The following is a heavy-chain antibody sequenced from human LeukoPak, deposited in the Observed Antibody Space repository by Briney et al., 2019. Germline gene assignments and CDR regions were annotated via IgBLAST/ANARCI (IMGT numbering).Heavy chain of an antibody. D-gene: IGHD2-2*01. CDR3: ARVKDIVVVPVAVGLLDS. CDR1: AFTFSRFA. J-gene: IGHJ4*02. Sequence: GRSLRPSCAAAAFTFSRFAIHWVSQAQGRVMEWDAFISYDGSNKYYTDSVKGRFTISRDNSKNTLYLRVDSLRREDTAVYYCARVKDIVVVPVAVGLLDSWGRGTLVTVSS. V-gene: IGHV3-30*04. CDR2: ISYDGSNK.